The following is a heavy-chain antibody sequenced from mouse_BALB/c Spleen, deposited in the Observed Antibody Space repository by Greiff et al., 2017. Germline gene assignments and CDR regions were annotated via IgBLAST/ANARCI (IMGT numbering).Heavy chain of an antibody. J-gene: IGHJ2*01. CDR2: ISSGGSYT. CDR1: GFTFSSYA. CDR3: ARQDYGNLDY. D-gene: IGHD2-1*01. Sequence: EVKVVESGGGLVKPGGSLKLSCAASGFTFSSYAMSWVRQTPEKRLEWVATISSGGSYTYYPDSVKGRFTISRDNAKNTLYLQMSSLRSEDTAMYYCARQDYGNLDYWGQGTTLTVSS. V-gene: IGHV5-9-3*01.